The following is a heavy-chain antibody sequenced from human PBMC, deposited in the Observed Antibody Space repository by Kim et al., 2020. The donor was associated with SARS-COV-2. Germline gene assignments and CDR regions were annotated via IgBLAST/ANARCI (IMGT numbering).Heavy chain of an antibody. CDR2: INHSGST. CDR3: ARGEIVVVTAMVTYYYYYYMDV. V-gene: IGHV4-34*01. J-gene: IGHJ6*03. Sequence: SETLSLTCAVYGGSFSGYYWSWIRQPPGKGLEWIGEINHSGSTNYNPSLKSRVTISVDTSKNQFSLKLSSETAADTAVYYCARGEIVVVTAMVTYYYYYYMDVWGKGTTVTVSS. D-gene: IGHD2-21*02. CDR1: GGSFSGYY.